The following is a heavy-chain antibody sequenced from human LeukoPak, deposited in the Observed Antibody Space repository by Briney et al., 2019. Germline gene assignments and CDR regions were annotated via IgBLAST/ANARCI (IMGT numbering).Heavy chain of an antibody. CDR1: GFTFSDYY. Sequence: PGGSLRLSCAASGFTFSDYYMAWIRQAPGKGLVWVSYISSSSSYTNYAVSVKGRFTISRDNAENSLYLQMNSLRAEDTAVYYCARDVYYGSGSYFFDYWGQGTLVTVSS. D-gene: IGHD3-10*01. CDR2: ISSSSSYT. J-gene: IGHJ4*02. V-gene: IGHV3-11*05. CDR3: ARDVYYGSGSYFFDY.